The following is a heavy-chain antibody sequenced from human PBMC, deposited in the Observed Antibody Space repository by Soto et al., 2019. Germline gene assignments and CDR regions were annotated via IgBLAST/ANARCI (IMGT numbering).Heavy chain of an antibody. J-gene: IGHJ4*02. CDR2: IKGDESTT. D-gene: IGHD4-17*01. CDR3: SKCLNGAYAQDS. CDR1: GFTFSNYG. V-gene: IGHV3-74*01. Sequence: EVQLVESGGNLVQPGGSLRLSCAASGFTFSNYGIHWVRQAPGKGLVWVSGIKGDESTTNYADSVKGRFTISRDNAKNSVSLQPKRRRYNDTGMYYCSKCLNGAYAQDSWGQGILVPVSS.